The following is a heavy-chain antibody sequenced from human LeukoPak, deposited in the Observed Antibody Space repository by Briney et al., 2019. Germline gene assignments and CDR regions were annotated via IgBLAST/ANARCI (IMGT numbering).Heavy chain of an antibody. CDR1: GGSISSGGYS. J-gene: IGHJ4*02. CDR3: ASGRRKVGATQFDY. CDR2: IYHSGST. V-gene: IGHV4-30-2*01. Sequence: SETLSLTCAVSGGSISSGGYSWSWIRQPPGKGLEWIYYIYHSGSTYYNPSLKSRVTISVDRSKNQFSLKLSSVTAADTAVYYCASGRRKVGATQFDYWGQGILVTVSS. D-gene: IGHD1-26*01.